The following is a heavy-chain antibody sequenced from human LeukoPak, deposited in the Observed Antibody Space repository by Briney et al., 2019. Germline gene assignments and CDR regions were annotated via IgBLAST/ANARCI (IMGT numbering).Heavy chain of an antibody. Sequence: SETLSLTCTVSGGSISSYYWSWIRQPPGKGLEWIGYIYYSGSTNYNPSLKSRVTISVDTSKNQFSLKLSSVTAADTAVYYCASSGMGTVTSRPHDDYYYYMDVWGKGTTVTVSS. CDR3: ASSGMGTVTSRPHDDYYYYMDV. CDR1: GGSISSYY. CDR2: IYYSGST. D-gene: IGHD4-11*01. J-gene: IGHJ6*03. V-gene: IGHV4-59*01.